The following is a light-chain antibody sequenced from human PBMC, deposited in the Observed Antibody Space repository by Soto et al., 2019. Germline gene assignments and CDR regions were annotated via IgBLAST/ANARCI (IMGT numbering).Light chain of an antibody. CDR2: DAS. CDR3: QQYNNWPFT. Sequence: EIVMTQSPATLSVSPGERATLSCRASQSFSSSLAWYQQKPGQAPRLLIYDASARATSIPARFSGSGSGTEFPLTLSRLQSEDFAVYYCQQYNNWPFTFGGGTKVEI. V-gene: IGKV3-15*01. CDR1: QSFSSS. J-gene: IGKJ4*01.